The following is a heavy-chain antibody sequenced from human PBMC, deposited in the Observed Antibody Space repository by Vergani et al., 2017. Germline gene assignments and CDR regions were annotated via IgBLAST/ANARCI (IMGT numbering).Heavy chain of an antibody. J-gene: IGHJ6*03. CDR3: ARDGKPSSSEGYYYYYMDV. Sequence: QVQLQESGPGLVKPSETLSLTCTVSGGSISSYYWSWIRQPPGKGLEWIGYIYYSGSTNYNPSLKSRVTISVDTSKNQFSLKLSSVTAADTAVYYCARDGKPSSSEGYYYYYMDVWGKGTTVTVSS. D-gene: IGHD6-6*01. V-gene: IGHV4-59*01. CDR2: IYYSGST. CDR1: GGSISSYY.